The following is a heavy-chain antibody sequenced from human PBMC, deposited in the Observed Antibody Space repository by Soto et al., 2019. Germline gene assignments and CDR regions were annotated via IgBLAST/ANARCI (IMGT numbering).Heavy chain of an antibody. Sequence: QLQLQESGPGLVKPSETLSLTCTVSGGSISSSSYYWGWIRKPPGKGLEWIGSIYYSGSTYYNPSLKSRGTIHLDTSKNQYSLKLSSVTAADTAVYYCSRQSLLWCGQSYYYYMYLWGKGTTVTVSS. J-gene: IGHJ6*03. V-gene: IGHV4-39*01. CDR3: SRQSLLWCGQSYYYYMYL. CDR2: IYYSGST. D-gene: IGHD3-10*01. CDR1: GGSISSSSYY.